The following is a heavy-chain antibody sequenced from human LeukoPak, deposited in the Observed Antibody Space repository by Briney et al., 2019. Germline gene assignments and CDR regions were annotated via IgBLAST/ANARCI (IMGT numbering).Heavy chain of an antibody. CDR2: ISSSGTYI. V-gene: IGHV3-21*01. Sequence: GGSLRLSCEASGFTFSTYSMNWVRQAPGKGLEWVSAISSSGTYIYYADSLKGRFTISRDNAKNSLFLQMNSLRAEDTAVYYSARVSAIAAAGTTNYYYYYGMDVWGQGTTVTVSS. CDR1: GFTFSTYS. CDR3: ARVSAIAAAGTTNYYYYYGMDV. J-gene: IGHJ6*02. D-gene: IGHD6-13*01.